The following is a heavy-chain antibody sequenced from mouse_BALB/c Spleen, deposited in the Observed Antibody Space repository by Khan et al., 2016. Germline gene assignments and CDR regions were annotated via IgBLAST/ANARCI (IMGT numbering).Heavy chain of an antibody. CDR3: ARDYGCDGDWYFDV. Sequence: QIQLVQSGPELKKPGETVKISCKASGYTFTNYGMNWVKQAPGKGLKWMGWMNTYTGEPTYADDFKGRFAFSLKTSASTAYVQINNLSKEVTAAYFGARDYGCDGDWYFDVWGAGTTVTVSS. CDR1: GYTFTNYG. CDR2: MNTYTGEP. J-gene: IGHJ1*01. V-gene: IGHV9-3-1*01. D-gene: IGHD2-2*01.